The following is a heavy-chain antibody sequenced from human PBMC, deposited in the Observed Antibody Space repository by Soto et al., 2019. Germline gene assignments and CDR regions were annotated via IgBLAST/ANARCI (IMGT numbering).Heavy chain of an antibody. CDR2: IIPILGIA. Sequence: GASVKVSCKASGGTFSSYIISWVRQAPGQGLEWMGRIIPILGIANYAQKFQGRVTITADKSTSTAYMELSSLRSEDTAVYYCARAAMGGYCSGGSCYSLYYFDYWGQGTLVTVSS. J-gene: IGHJ4*02. D-gene: IGHD2-15*01. CDR3: ARAAMGGYCSGGSCYSLYYFDY. CDR1: GGTFSSYI. V-gene: IGHV1-69*02.